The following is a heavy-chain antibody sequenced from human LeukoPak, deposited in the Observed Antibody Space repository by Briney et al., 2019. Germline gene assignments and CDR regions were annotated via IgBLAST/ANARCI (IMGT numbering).Heavy chain of an antibody. J-gene: IGHJ4*02. CDR3: ARHHTAGAYDY. V-gene: IGHV4-59*08. D-gene: IGHD5-18*01. Sequence: SETLSLTCTVSGGSISSYYWSWIRQPPGKGLEWIGYIYYSGSTNYNPFLKSRVTISVDTSKNQFSLKLSSVTAADTAVYYCARHHTAGAYDYWGQGTLVTVSS. CDR2: IYYSGST. CDR1: GGSISSYY.